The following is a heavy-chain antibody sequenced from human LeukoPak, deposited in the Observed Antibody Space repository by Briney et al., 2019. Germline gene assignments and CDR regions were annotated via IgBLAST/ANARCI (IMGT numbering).Heavy chain of an antibody. Sequence: GASVKVSCTASGYTFTSYDINWVRQATGQGLEWMGWMNPNSGNTGYAHTFQGRVTITRNTSINTAYMELSSRRSGDAAVYYCARVGRYGSGSSDWGQGTLVTVSS. CDR1: GYTFTSYD. J-gene: IGHJ4*02. V-gene: IGHV1-8*03. CDR3: ARVGRYGSGSSD. CDR2: MNPNSGNT. D-gene: IGHD3-10*01.